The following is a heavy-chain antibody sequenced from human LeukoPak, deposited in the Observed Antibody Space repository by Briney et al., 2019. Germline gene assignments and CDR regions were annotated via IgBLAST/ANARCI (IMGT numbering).Heavy chain of an antibody. Sequence: GGSLRLSCAASAFTFRSYGMHWVRQAPGKGLEWVAFIRYHGSDKYYADSVKGRFTISRDNSKNTLYLQMNSLRAEDTAVYYCAKDQGAVGVAVAGYFDYWGQGTLVTVSS. J-gene: IGHJ4*02. CDR1: AFTFRSYG. CDR2: IRYHGSDK. CDR3: AKDQGAVGVAVAGYFDY. D-gene: IGHD6-19*01. V-gene: IGHV3-30*02.